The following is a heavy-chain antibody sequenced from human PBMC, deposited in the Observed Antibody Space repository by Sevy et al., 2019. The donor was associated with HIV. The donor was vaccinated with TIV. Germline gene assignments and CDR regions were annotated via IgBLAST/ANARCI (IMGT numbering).Heavy chain of an antibody. CDR3: AKSKYCSGPNCRLKEFNYYYYYGMDV. V-gene: IGHV3-30*02. Sequence: GGSLRLSCVASGFSFRSYGFHWVRQAPGKGLEWVAFIPSDGNNKYYADSVKGRFTISRDNSKNTLFLQMNSVRSDDTAVYYCAKSKYCSGPNCRLKEFNYYYYYGMDVWGQGTTVTVSS. D-gene: IGHD2-15*01. J-gene: IGHJ6*02. CDR1: GFSFRSYG. CDR2: IPSDGNNK.